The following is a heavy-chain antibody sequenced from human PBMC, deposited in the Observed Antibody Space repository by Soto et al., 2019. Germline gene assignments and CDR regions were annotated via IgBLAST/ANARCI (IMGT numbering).Heavy chain of an antibody. J-gene: IGHJ6*02. Sequence: SGPTLVNPTETLTLTCTFSGFSVTSPGMSVSWIRQPPGRALEWLALIERDDDDKYYSTSLKTRLTISKDTRKNQVVLTMANMDPADTATYYCARSIRGPRKFNGMDVWGQGTTVTVSS. V-gene: IGHV2-70*13. CDR2: IERDDDDK. CDR1: GFSVTSPGMS. D-gene: IGHD1-20*01. CDR3: ARSIRGPRKFNGMDV.